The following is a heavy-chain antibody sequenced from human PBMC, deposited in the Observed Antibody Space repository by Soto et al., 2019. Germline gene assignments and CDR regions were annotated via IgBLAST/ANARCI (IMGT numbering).Heavy chain of an antibody. V-gene: IGHV3-30-3*01. D-gene: IGHD3-22*01. J-gene: IGHJ4*02. CDR3: ARGQYYYDSSGYYYGLTTGDY. CDR2: ISYDGSNK. Sequence: GGSLRLSCAASGFTFSSYAMHWVRQAPGKGLEWVAVISYDGSNKYYADSVKGRFTISRDNSKNTLYLQMNSLRAEDTAVYYCARGQYYYDSSGYYYGLTTGDYWGQGTLVTVSS. CDR1: GFTFSSYA.